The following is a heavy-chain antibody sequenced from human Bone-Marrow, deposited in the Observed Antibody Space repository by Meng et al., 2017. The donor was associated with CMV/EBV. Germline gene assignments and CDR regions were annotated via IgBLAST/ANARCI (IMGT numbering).Heavy chain of an antibody. Sequence: GESLKISCAASGFTFSSYSMNWVRQAPGKGLEWVSSISSSSSYIYYADSVKGRFTISRDSAKNSLYLQMNSLRAEDTAVYYCARDFDPLGMDVWGQGTTVTVSS. CDR2: ISSSSSYI. V-gene: IGHV3-21*01. CDR1: GFTFSSYS. CDR3: ARDFDPLGMDV. J-gene: IGHJ6*02.